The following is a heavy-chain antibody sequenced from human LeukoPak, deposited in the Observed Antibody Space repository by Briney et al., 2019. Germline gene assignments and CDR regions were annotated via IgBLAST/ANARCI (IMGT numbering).Heavy chain of an antibody. D-gene: IGHD2-2*01. CDR3: ARELGGVPGADYYYYGMDV. Sequence: SVKVSCKASGGTFSSYAISWVRQAPGQGLEWMGRIIPILGIANYAQKFQGRVTITADKSTSTAYMELSSLGSEDTAVYYCARELGGVPGADYYYYGMDVWGQGTTVTVSS. V-gene: IGHV1-69*04. CDR2: IIPILGIA. J-gene: IGHJ6*02. CDR1: GGTFSSYA.